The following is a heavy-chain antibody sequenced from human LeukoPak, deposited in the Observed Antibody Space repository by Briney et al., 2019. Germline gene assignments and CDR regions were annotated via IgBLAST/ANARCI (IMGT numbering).Heavy chain of an antibody. CDR2: ISWNSGSI. J-gene: IGHJ4*02. V-gene: IGHV3-9*02. D-gene: IGHD3-10*01. CDR3: AKGGWGYYYGSGSYPQFDY. Sequence: GGSLRLSCAASGFTSDDYAMHWVRQAPGKGLEWVSGISWNSGSIGYADSVKGRFTISRDNAKNSLYLQMNSLRAEDTALYYCAKGGWGYYYGSGSYPQFDYWGQGTLVTVSS. CDR1: GFTSDDYA.